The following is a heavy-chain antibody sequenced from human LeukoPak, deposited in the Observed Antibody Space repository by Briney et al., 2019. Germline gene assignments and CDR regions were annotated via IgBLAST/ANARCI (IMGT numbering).Heavy chain of an antibody. CDR3: ARVMRSYSYAPGYFDY. V-gene: IGHV4-31*03. Sequence: SETLSLTCTVSGGSISSGGYYWSWIRQHPGKGLEWIGYIYYSGSTYYSPSLKSRVTISVDTSKNQFSLKLSSVTAADTAVYYCARVMRSYSYAPGYFDYWGQGTLVTVSS. D-gene: IGHD5-18*01. J-gene: IGHJ4*02. CDR1: GGSISSGGYY. CDR2: IYYSGST.